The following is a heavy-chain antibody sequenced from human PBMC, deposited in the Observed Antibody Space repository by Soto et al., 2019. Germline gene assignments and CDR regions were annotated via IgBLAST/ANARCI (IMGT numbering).Heavy chain of an antibody. Sequence: SETLSLTCTVPAGSVTSDPYYWTWVRRRPGKGLEWIGYIYYTGSTYYSPSLRSRVSISRDTSKSQFSLRLTSVTAADTAVYYCAAKGGPERRYFYALFARGQGTSVTVSS. CDR1: AGSVTSDPYY. V-gene: IGHV4-31*03. CDR3: AAKGGPERRYFYALFA. CDR2: IYYTGST. J-gene: IGHJ6*02. D-gene: IGHD1-1*01.